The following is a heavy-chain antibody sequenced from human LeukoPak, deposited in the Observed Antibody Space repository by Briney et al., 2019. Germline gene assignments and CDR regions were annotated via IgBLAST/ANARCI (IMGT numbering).Heavy chain of an antibody. CDR1: GLIVSTKY. J-gene: IGHJ4*02. V-gene: IGHV3-53*01. CDR2: IYSDGGT. Sequence: GGSLRLSCAASGLIVSTKYMTWVRQAPGKGLEWVSVIYSDGGTYYADSVKGRFTISRDNSNNTLYLQMNNLRAEDTALYYCASGERATVTLDYWGQGTLVVVSS. D-gene: IGHD4-11*01. CDR3: ASGERATVTLDY.